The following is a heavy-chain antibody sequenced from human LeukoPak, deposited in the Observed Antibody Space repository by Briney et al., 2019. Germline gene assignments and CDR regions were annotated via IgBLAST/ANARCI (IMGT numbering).Heavy chain of an antibody. J-gene: IGHJ6*03. D-gene: IGHD3-10*01. CDR1: GGSFSGYY. CDR2: INHSGST. CDR3: ARSPSYYYGSGSYVRSYYYYYVDV. V-gene: IGHV4-34*01. Sequence: PSETLSLTCAVYGGSFSGYYWSWIRQPPGKGLEWIGEINHSGSTNYNPSLKSRVTISVDTSKNQFSLKLSSVTAADTAVYYCARSPSYYYGSGSYVRSYYYYYVDVWGKGTTVTVSS.